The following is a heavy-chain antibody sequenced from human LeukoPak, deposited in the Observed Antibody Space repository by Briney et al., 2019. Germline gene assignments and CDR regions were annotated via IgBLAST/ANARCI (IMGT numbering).Heavy chain of an antibody. Sequence: TGETLRLSCSASGYSISSYAMHWVRQAPGKGLEYVSTISFNGANTYYADSVKGRFTISRDNSKSTVYLQMSSLRAEDTAVYYCAKDQEYSYDYWGQGTQVTVSS. CDR2: ISFNGANT. CDR3: AKDQEYSYDY. CDR1: GYSISSYA. J-gene: IGHJ4*02. V-gene: IGHV3-64D*06. D-gene: IGHD2/OR15-2a*01.